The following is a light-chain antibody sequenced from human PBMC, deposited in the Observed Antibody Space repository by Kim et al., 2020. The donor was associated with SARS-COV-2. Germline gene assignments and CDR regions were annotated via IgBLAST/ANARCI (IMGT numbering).Light chain of an antibody. V-gene: IGKV3-20*01. CDR1: QSVCTY. Sequence: EIVLTQSPGTLSLSPGERATLSCRASQSVCTYLAWYQQRPGQAPRLIIYAASTRATGIPDRFSGSGSGTDFTLTISRLEPEDFAVYYCQQYGGSPRTFGQGTKVDIK. CDR2: AAS. CDR3: QQYGGSPRT. J-gene: IGKJ1*01.